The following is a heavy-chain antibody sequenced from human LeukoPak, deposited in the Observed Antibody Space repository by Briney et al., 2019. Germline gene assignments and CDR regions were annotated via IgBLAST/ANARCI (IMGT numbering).Heavy chain of an antibody. V-gene: IGHV4-30-4*01. CDR1: GVSISSGDYY. CDR3: AREGNPAEYFQH. J-gene: IGHJ1*01. Sequence: SETLSLTCTVSGVSISSGDYYWSWIRQPPGKGLEWIGYIYYSGSTYYNPSLKSRVTISVDTSKNQFSLKLSSVTAADTAVYYCAREGNPAEYFQHWGQGTLVTVSS. CDR2: IYYSGST. D-gene: IGHD4-23*01.